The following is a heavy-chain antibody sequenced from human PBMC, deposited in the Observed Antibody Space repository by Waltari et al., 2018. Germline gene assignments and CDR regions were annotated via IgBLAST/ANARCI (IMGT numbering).Heavy chain of an antibody. CDR3: ARDRLGLDY. CDR1: GGSTSSYY. D-gene: IGHD6-19*01. CDR2: IYYSGST. J-gene: IGHJ4*02. Sequence: QVQLQESGPGLVKPSETLSLTCTVSGGSTSSYYWSWIRQPPGKGLEWIGYIYYSGSTNYNPSLKSRVTISVDTSKNQFSLKLSSVTAADTAVYYCARDRLGLDYWGQGTLVTVSS. V-gene: IGHV4-59*01.